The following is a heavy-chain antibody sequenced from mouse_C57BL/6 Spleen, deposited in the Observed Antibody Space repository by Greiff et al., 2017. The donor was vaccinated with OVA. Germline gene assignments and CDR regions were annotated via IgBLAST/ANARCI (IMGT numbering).Heavy chain of an antibody. V-gene: IGHV1-64*01. CDR1: GYTFTSYW. Sequence: QVQLQQSGAELVKPGASVKLSCKASGYTFTSYWMHWVKQRPGQGLEWIGMIHPNSGSTNYNEKFKSKATLTVDKSSSTAYMQLSSLTSEDSAVYYCARSYSNYVAWFAYWGQGTLVTVSA. J-gene: IGHJ3*01. CDR3: ARSYSNYVAWFAY. CDR2: IHPNSGST. D-gene: IGHD2-5*01.